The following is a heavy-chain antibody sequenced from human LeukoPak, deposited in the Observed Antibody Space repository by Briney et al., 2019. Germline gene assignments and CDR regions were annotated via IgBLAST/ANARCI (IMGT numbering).Heavy chain of an antibody. CDR1: GFAFSGYA. CDR2: ISGSGGST. Sequence: PGGSLRLSCVASGFAFSGYAMSWVRQAPGKGLEWVSVISGSGGSTNYADSVKGRFTISRDNSKNTLYLQMNSLRAEDTAVYYCARVFYYYDSSGYTFLLDYWGQGTLVTVSS. D-gene: IGHD3-22*01. CDR3: ARVFYYYDSSGYTFLLDY. J-gene: IGHJ4*02. V-gene: IGHV3-23*01.